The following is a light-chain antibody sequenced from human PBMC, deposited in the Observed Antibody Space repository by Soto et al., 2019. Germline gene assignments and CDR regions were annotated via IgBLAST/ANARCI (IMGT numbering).Light chain of an antibody. J-gene: IGKJ5*01. Sequence: DIQISQSVSTLPATIGDRVTITCRASQSISNWLAWYQQKPGTAPKVLIYHASNLQSGVPSRFSGSGSGTEFTLTISSLQPDDFATYYCQQYNSFPLTFGQGTRLEIK. CDR1: QSISNW. CDR3: QQYNSFPLT. CDR2: HAS. V-gene: IGKV1-5*01.